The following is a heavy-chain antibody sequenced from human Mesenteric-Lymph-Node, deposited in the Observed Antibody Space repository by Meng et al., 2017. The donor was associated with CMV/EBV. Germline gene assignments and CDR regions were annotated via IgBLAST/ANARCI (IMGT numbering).Heavy chain of an antibody. V-gene: IGHV1-18*01. D-gene: IGHD3-16*01. Sequence: YTFTTYGISWVRQAPGQGLEWMGWISTYNGNTDYAQKVQGRVTLTRDTSTSTVYMELRSLTFDDTAVYYCARDGGRRSAYAPYNWFDPWGQGTLVTVSS. CDR3: ARDGGRRSAYAPYNWFDP. CDR1: YTFTTYG. CDR2: ISTYNGNT. J-gene: IGHJ5*02.